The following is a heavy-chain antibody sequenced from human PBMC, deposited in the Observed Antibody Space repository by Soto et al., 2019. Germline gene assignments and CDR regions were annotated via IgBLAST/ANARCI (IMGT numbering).Heavy chain of an antibody. Sequence: QLQLQESGPGLVKPSETLSLTCSVSDDSINSDKYYWGWIRQPPXKGXXWIGSIYYRGNAYYNPSLQTRXTXSXXXXXXXXXXXXXXXXXXXXXXXXXXXXXXXXXXXXYFDFWGPGALVTVSS. CDR2: IYYRGNA. J-gene: IGHJ4*02. CDR1: DDSINSDKYY. CDR3: XXXXXXXXXXXYFDF. V-gene: IGHV4-39*01.